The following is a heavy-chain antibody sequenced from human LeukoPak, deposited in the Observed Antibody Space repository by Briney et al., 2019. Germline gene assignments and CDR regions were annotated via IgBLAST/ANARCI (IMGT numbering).Heavy chain of an antibody. CDR1: GFTFSNAW. V-gene: IGHV3-23*01. CDR3: AKVTSKLATIRGYFDY. J-gene: IGHJ4*02. D-gene: IGHD5-24*01. CDR2: ISISGGTT. Sequence: GGSLRLSCAASGFTFSNAWMSWVRRAPGKGLEWVSTISISGGTTYYADSVKGRFPISRDNSMNTLYLQMTSLRTEDTAVYYCAKVTSKLATIRGYFDYWGQGTLVTVSS.